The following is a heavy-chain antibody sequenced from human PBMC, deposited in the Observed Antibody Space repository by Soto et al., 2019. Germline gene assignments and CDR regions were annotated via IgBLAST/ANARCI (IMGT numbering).Heavy chain of an antibody. CDR3: ARDGAVAGTGGGMDV. Sequence: QVQLQESGPGLVKPSQTLSLTCTVSGGSISSGGYYWSWIRQHPGKGLEWIGYIYYSGITYYNPSLKSRVTISVETSKNQFSLKLGSVTAADKAVYYCARDGAVAGTGGGMDVWGQGTTVTVSS. CDR2: IYYSGIT. V-gene: IGHV4-31*03. D-gene: IGHD6-19*01. CDR1: GGSISSGGYY. J-gene: IGHJ6*02.